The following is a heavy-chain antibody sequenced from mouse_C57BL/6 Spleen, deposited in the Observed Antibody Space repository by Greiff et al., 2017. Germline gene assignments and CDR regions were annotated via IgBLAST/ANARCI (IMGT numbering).Heavy chain of an antibody. V-gene: IGHV2-6*01. CDR2: IWGVGST. CDR3: ASGSSYGFAY. Sequence: VKLMESGPGLVAPSQSLSITCTVSGFSLTSYGVDWVRQSPGKGLEWLGVIWGVGSTNYNSALKSRLGISKDNSTSKVFLKMHSRQTDDTAMYYCASGSSYGFAYWGQGTLVTVSA. J-gene: IGHJ3*01. CDR1: GFSLTSYG. D-gene: IGHD1-1*01.